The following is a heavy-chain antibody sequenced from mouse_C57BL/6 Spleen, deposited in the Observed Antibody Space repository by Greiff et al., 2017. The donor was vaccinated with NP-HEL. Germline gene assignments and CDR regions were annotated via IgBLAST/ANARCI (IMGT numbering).Heavy chain of an antibody. CDR2: IYPGSGST. CDR1: GYTFTSYW. CDR3: AREVNGYDYFDY. Sequence: VQLQQSGAELVKPGASVKMSCKASGYTFTSYWITWVKQRPGQGLEWIGDIYPGSGSTNYNEKFKSKATLTVDTSSSTAYMQLSSLTSEDSAVYYCAREVNGYDYFDYWGQGTTLTVSS. J-gene: IGHJ2*01. D-gene: IGHD2-2*01. V-gene: IGHV1-55*01.